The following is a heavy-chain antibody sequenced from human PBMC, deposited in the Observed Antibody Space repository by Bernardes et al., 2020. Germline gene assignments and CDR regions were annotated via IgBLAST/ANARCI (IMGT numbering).Heavy chain of an antibody. CDR1: GFTFGDYA. CDR2: IRSKAYGGTT. D-gene: IGHD3-22*01. Sequence: GGSLRLSCTASGFTFGDYAMSWFRQAPGKGLEWVGFIRSKAYGGTTEYAASVKGRFTISRDDSKSIAYLQMNSLKTEDTAVYYCTRGPPYYYYSSGYYLFDYWGQGTLVTVSS. V-gene: IGHV3-49*03. CDR3: TRGPPYYYYSSGYYLFDY. J-gene: IGHJ4*02.